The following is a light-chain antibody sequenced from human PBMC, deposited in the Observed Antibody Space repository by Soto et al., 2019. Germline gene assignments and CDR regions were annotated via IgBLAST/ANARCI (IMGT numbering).Light chain of an antibody. J-gene: IGKJ5*01. CDR1: QSVRNN. CDR2: GAS. CDR3: HQYNNWPRT. V-gene: IGKV3-15*01. Sequence: EIVMTQSPATLSVSPGERATLSCRASQSVRNNLAWYQQKPGQAPSLLIYGASTRATGVPARFSGSGSGTEFTLTISSLQSEDCALYFCHQYNNWPRTFGQGTRLEIK.